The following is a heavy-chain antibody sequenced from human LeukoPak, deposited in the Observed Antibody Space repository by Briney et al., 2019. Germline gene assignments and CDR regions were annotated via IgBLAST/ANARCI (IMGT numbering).Heavy chain of an antibody. CDR2: ISYSGTN. V-gene: IGHV4-39*01. CDR3: ASLGTLRS. D-gene: IGHD7-27*01. Sequence: SETLSLTCTVSGGSVSSSSYYWGWIRQPPGKGLEWIGSISYSGTNYNNPSLKSRVSILIDTSKNQFSVKLTSVTAADTAMYYCASLGTLRSWGQGTLVTGSS. CDR1: GGSVSSSSYY. J-gene: IGHJ5*02.